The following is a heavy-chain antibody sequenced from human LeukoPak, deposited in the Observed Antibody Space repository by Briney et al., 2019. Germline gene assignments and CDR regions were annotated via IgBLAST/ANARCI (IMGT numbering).Heavy chain of an antibody. CDR3: AREREIAGNWFDP. CDR2: ISSSSSTI. D-gene: IGHD3-10*01. J-gene: IGHJ5*02. CDR1: GFTFSSYS. V-gene: IGHV3-48*04. Sequence: GGSLRLSCAASGFTFSSYSMNWVRQAPGKGLEWVSYISSSSSTIYYADSVKGRFTISRDNAKNSLYLQMNSLRAEDTAVYYCAREREIAGNWFDPWGQGTLVTVSS.